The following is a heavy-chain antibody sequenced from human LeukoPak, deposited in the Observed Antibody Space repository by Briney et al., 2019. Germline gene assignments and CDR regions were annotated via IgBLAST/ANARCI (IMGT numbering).Heavy chain of an antibody. Sequence: GGSLRLSCAASGFTFSSYAMSWVRQAPGKGLEWVSAISGSGGSTYYADSVKGRFTISRDNSKNTLYLQMNSLRAEDTAVYYCAKHPSYCSGGSCYISDSWGQGTLVTVSS. CDR1: GFTFSSYA. CDR3: AKHPSYCSGGSCYISDS. J-gene: IGHJ5*01. CDR2: ISGSGGST. D-gene: IGHD2-15*01. V-gene: IGHV3-23*01.